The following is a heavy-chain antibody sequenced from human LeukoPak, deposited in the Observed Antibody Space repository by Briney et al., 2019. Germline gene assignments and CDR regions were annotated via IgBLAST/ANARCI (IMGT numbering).Heavy chain of an antibody. CDR1: GGSISSYY. V-gene: IGHV4-59*01. D-gene: IGHD3-3*01. Sequence: PSETLSLTCTVSGGSISSYYWSWIRQPPGKGLEWIGYIYYSGSTNYNPSLKSRVTISVDTSNNQFSLKLSSVTAADTAVYYCARFGDDFWSGYSIGWFDPWGQGTLVTVSS. CDR3: ARFGDDFWSGYSIGWFDP. J-gene: IGHJ5*02. CDR2: IYYSGST.